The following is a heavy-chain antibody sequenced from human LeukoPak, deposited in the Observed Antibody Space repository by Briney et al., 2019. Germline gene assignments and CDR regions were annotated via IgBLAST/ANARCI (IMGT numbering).Heavy chain of an antibody. CDR1: GFTFSSHT. J-gene: IGHJ4*02. Sequence: GGSLRLSCAASGFTFSSHTMSWVRQAPGKGLEWVSSISSSSSYMYYADSVKGRFTISRDNSKNTLYLQVNSLRAEDTAVYYCAKGNGYSYGRYYFDYWGQGTLVTVSS. D-gene: IGHD5-18*01. CDR2: ISSSSSYM. V-gene: IGHV3-21*04. CDR3: AKGNGYSYGRYYFDY.